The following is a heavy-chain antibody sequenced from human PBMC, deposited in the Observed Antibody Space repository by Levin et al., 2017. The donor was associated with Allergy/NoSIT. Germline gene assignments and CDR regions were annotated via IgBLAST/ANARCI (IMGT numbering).Heavy chain of an antibody. CDR3: ARSPPYCGGDCWYHFDY. V-gene: IGHV3-30-3*01. J-gene: IGHJ4*02. CDR2: ISFDGSNK. CDR1: GFTFSSYA. D-gene: IGHD2-21*02. Sequence: GESLKISCAASGFTFSSYAMHWVRQAPGKGLEWVAVISFDGSNKYYADSVKGRFTISRDNSKNTVYLQMNSLRAEDTAVYYCARSPPYCGGDCWYHFDYWGQGTLVTVSS.